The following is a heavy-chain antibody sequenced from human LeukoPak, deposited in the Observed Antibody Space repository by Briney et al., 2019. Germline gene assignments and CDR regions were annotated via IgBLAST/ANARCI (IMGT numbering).Heavy chain of an antibody. Sequence: GGSLRLSCAASGFTFSSYAMIWVRQAPGKGLEWVSFISGDGGSTYYAASVKGRFTMSRDNLKNTLYLQMNSLRAEDTAVYYCAKDYGGRNGGLHYWGQGTLVTVSS. CDR3: AKDYGGRNGGLHY. V-gene: IGHV3-23*01. CDR1: GFTFSSYA. CDR2: ISGDGGST. D-gene: IGHD4-23*01. J-gene: IGHJ4*02.